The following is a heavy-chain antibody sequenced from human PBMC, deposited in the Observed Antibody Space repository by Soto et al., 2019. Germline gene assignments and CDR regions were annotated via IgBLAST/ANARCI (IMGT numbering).Heavy chain of an antibody. J-gene: IGHJ6*02. CDR1: GDSVSSNSAA. D-gene: IGHD3-22*01. CDR3: ARELTYYYDSSGYWRDGMDV. Sequence: QTLSLTCAISGDSVSSNSAAWNWIRQSPSRGLEWLGRTYYRSKWYNDYAVSVKSRITINPDTSKNQFSLQLNSVTPEDTAVYYCARELTYYYDSSGYWRDGMDVWGQGTTVTVSS. CDR2: TYYRSKWYN. V-gene: IGHV6-1*01.